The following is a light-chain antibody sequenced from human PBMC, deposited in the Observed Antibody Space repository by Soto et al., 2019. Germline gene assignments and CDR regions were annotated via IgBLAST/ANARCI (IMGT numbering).Light chain of an antibody. CDR3: GTWDSSLSAVV. V-gene: IGLV1-51*01. CDR1: SSNIGNNF. CDR2: DNN. Sequence: QSVLTQPPSVSAAPGQRVTISCSGTSSNIGNNFVSWYQQLPGTAPKRLIYDNNKRPSRIPDRFSGSKSATSATLGITGLQTRDEADYYCGTWDSSLSAVVFGGGTKLTVL. J-gene: IGLJ3*02.